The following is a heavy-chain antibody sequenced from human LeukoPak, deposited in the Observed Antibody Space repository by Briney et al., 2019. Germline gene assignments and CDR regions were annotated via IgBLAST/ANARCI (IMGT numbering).Heavy chain of an antibody. CDR2: INTNTGNP. V-gene: IGHV7-4-1*02. Sequence: ASVKVSCKASGYTFTNYAMNWVRQAPGQGLEWMGWINTNTGNPTYAQGFTGRFVFSLDTPVSTAYLQISSLKAEDTAVYYCARVLDSVCMDVWGQGTTVTVSS. CDR1: GYTFTNYA. D-gene: IGHD2-15*01. CDR3: ARVLDSVCMDV. J-gene: IGHJ6*02.